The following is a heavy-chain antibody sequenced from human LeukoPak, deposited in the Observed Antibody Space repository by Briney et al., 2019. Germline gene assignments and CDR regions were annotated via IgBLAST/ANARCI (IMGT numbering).Heavy chain of an antibody. V-gene: IGHV7-4-1*02. CDR1: GYAFNEYA. CDR3: ARYGYSYGYGY. Sequence: ASVTVSFTASGYAFNEYAMNWVRQAPGQGLEWMGWINTNTGNPTYAQGFTGRFVFSLDTSVSTAYLQISSLKAEDTAVYYCARYGYSYGYGYWGQGTLVTVSS. D-gene: IGHD5-18*01. J-gene: IGHJ4*02. CDR2: INTNTGNP.